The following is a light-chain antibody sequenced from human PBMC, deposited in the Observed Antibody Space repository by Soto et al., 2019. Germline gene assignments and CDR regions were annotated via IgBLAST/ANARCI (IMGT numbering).Light chain of an antibody. CDR2: AGS. CDR1: QDISNW. J-gene: IGKJ1*01. CDR3: QQAGSCPYP. Sequence: DLQMTQSPSSVSASVGDRVSITFRASQDISNWLAWYQQQPGKAPKLLMYAGSNLQNGVPSRFKGSGSGTDFTLTISSLQPEDFATCYCQQAGSCPYPFGQGTTV. V-gene: IGKV1-12*01.